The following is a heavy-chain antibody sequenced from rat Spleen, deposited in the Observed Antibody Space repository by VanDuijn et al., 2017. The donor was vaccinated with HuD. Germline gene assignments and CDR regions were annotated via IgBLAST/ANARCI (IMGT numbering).Heavy chain of an antibody. D-gene: IGHD1-1*01. CDR2: ISPSGGST. J-gene: IGHJ3*01. CDR3: TRDGSLYSRFGY. V-gene: IGHV5-27*01. Sequence: EVQLVESGGGLVQPGRSLKLSCAASGFTFSNYDMAWVRQAPTKGLEWVASISPSGGSTYYRDSVKGRFTVSRDNAKSTLYLQMDSLRSEDTATYYCTRDGSLYSRFGYWGQGTLVTVSS. CDR1: GFTFSNYD.